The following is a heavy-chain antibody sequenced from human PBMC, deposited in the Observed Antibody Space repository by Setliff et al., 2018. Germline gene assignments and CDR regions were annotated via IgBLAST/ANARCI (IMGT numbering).Heavy chain of an antibody. D-gene: IGHD2-15*01. Sequence: GASLKISCAASGFTFSSYNMNWVRQAPGKGLEWVSYISSSSSTIYYADSVKGRFTISRDNAKNSLYLQMNSLRAEDTAVYYCAGSLPPGGSSGSRHYYYYYMDVWGKGTTVTVSS. J-gene: IGHJ6*03. CDR1: GFTFSSYN. V-gene: IGHV3-48*01. CDR3: AGSLPPGGSSGSRHYYYYYMDV. CDR2: ISSSSSTI.